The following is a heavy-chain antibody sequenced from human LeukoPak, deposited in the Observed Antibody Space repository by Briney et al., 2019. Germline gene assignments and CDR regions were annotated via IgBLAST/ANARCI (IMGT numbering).Heavy chain of an antibody. CDR3: ARYRYCSGGSCYSDF. J-gene: IGHJ4*02. Sequence: GESLKISCKGSGYSFTNYWIGWVRQMPGKGLEWMGIIYSGDSETRYSPSFQGQVTISADKSISTAYLQWSSLKASDTAMYYCARYRYCSGGSCYSDFWGQGTLVTVSS. CDR2: IYSGDSET. V-gene: IGHV5-51*01. CDR1: GYSFTNYW. D-gene: IGHD2-15*01.